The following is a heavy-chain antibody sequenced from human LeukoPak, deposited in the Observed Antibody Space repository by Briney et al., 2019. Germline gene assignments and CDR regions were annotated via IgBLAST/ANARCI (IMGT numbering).Heavy chain of an antibody. CDR3: ASLARWGITDY. CDR1: GFTFSDYY. D-gene: IGHD3-10*01. V-gene: IGHV3-11*01. CDR2: ISSSGSTI. J-gene: IGHJ4*02. Sequence: GGSLRLSCAASGFTFSDYYMSWIRQAPGKGLEWVSYISSSGSTIYYADSVKGRFTISRDNAKNSLYLQMNSLRAEDTAVYYCASLARWGITDYWGQGTLVTVSS.